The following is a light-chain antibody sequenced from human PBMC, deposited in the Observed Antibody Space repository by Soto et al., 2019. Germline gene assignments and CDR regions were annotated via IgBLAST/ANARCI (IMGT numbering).Light chain of an antibody. V-gene: IGKV3-11*01. CDR3: QQRGRWPPT. CDR1: QSVNSY. CDR2: DAF. J-gene: IGKJ1*01. Sequence: EIVMTQSPATLSVSTGDRATLSCMASQSVNSYLAWYQQKPGQAPRLLMYDAFNRATGIPARFSGSGSGTDFTLTISGLEPEDFAVYYCQQRGRWPPTFGQGTKVDI.